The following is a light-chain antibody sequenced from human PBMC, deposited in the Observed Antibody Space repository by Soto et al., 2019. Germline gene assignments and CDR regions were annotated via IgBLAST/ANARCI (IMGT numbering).Light chain of an antibody. V-gene: IGKV1-33*01. CDR3: QQYESLVH. CDR1: QSIGAY. Sequence: IQMTQSPSSLSASVGDSVTITCRASQSIGAYLNWYQQKPGKAPKLLIYDASTLETGVPSRFSGSGYGTEFTFTISGLQPEDVATYYCQQYESLVHFGGGTKVEIK. J-gene: IGKJ4*01. CDR2: DAS.